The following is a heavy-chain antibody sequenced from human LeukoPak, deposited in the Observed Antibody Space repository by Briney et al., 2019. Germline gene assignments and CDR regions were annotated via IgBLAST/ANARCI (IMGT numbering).Heavy chain of an antibody. CDR3: STNITSSSSWSWGPAGAILEH. CDR1: GFSFSSYS. Sequence: NPGGSLRLSCAASGFSFSSYSMNWVRQAPGEGLEWVGHIKSKNEVGATDYAAPVKGRFTISRDDSKNTLYLQMNSLKTEDTAVYYCSTNITSSSSWSWGPAGAILEHWGQGALVTVSS. V-gene: IGHV3-15*01. CDR2: IKSKNEVGAT. D-gene: IGHD6-13*01. J-gene: IGHJ1*01.